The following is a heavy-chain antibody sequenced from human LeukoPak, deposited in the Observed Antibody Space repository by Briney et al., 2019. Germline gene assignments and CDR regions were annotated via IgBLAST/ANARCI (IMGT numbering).Heavy chain of an antibody. CDR3: AKDDRWLQFCC. J-gene: IGHJ4*02. CDR2: IIPSGHTS. CDR1: GFTFSSHG. Sequence: GGSLRLSCAASGFTFSSHGMNWVRQAPGKGLEWVSGIIPSGHTSYYADSVRGRFTISRDNSRNTLYLQMNSLRAEDTAVYYCAKDDRWLQFCCWGQGTLVTVSA. D-gene: IGHD5-24*01. V-gene: IGHV3-23*01.